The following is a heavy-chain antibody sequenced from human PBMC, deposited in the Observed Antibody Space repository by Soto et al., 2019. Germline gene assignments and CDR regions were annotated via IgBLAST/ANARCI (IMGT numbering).Heavy chain of an antibody. Sequence: ASVKVSCKASGYTFTSYYMHWVRQAPGQGLEWMGVINPSTGSTSYAQKFQGRVTMTRDTSTTTVYMELSSLRSEDTAVYYCARDLSLYYYGSGSYYSFDYWGQRTLDTVSS. V-gene: IGHV1-46*03. D-gene: IGHD3-10*01. J-gene: IGHJ4*02. CDR2: INPSTGST. CDR3: ARDLSLYYYGSGSYYSFDY. CDR1: GYTFTSYY.